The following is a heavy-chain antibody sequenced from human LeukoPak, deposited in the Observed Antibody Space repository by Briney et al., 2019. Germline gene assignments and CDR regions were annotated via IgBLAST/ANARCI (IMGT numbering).Heavy chain of an antibody. CDR2: ISAYNANT. Sequence: ASVKVSCKASGYTFNSYGISWMRQAPGQGLEWMGWISAYNANTNYAQKLQGRVTMNTDTSTSTAHMELRSLRSDDTAVYYCARFTSLDVYAFDIWGQGTLVTVSS. CDR3: ARFTSLDVYAFDI. D-gene: IGHD1-1*01. CDR1: GYTFNSYG. J-gene: IGHJ3*02. V-gene: IGHV1-18*01.